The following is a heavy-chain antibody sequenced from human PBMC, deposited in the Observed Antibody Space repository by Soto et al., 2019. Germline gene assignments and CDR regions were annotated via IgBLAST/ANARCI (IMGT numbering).Heavy chain of an antibody. CDR3: ARELNKVWCSSTRCYSEYGYYYYYGMDV. CDR1: GGTFSSYA. J-gene: IGHJ6*02. D-gene: IGHD2-2*02. V-gene: IGHV1-69*13. CDR2: IIPIFGTA. Sequence: SVKVSCKASGGTFSSYAISWVRQAPGQGLEWMGGIIPIFGTANYAQKFQGRVTITADESTSTAYMELSSLRSEDTAVYYCARELNKVWCSSTRCYSEYGYYYYYGMDVWGQVTTVTVSS.